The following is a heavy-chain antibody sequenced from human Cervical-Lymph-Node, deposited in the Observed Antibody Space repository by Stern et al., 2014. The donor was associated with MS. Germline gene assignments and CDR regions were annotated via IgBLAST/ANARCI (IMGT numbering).Heavy chain of an antibody. V-gene: IGHV4-30-2*01. CDR2: LFPIGSP. Sequence: QLQLQESGSGLVKPSQTLSLTCAVSGGYIRSGGYSWSCILPPPGKGLELIGYLFPIGSPYSNTSLTSRVTLSLERSTYPFSPYLSAGTAADTAVYYCARSSTVTPNAFDIWGQGTMVTVSS. J-gene: IGHJ3*02. D-gene: IGHD4-17*01. CDR3: ARSSTVTPNAFDI. CDR1: GGYIRSGGYS.